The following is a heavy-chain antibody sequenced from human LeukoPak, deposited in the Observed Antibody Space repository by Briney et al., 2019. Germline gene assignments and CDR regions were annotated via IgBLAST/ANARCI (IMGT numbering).Heavy chain of an antibody. CDR1: GLTFSSYA. Sequence: GRSLRLSCAASGLTFSSYAMHWVRHAPGKALEWVAVISYDGSNKYYADSVKGRFTISRDNSKNTLYLQMNSLRAEDTAVYYCARDRGYSGYDLNFDYWGQGTLVTVSS. CDR3: ARDRGYSGYDLNFDY. J-gene: IGHJ4*02. V-gene: IGHV3-30*01. D-gene: IGHD5-12*01. CDR2: ISYDGSNK.